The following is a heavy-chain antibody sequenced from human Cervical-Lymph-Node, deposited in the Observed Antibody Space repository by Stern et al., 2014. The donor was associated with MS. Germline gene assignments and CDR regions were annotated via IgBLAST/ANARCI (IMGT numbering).Heavy chain of an antibody. D-gene: IGHD5-18*01. Sequence: QEQLQESGPGLVKPSETLSLTCSVSGGSVSSGTYFWSWIRQPPGKGLEWIGYVSYSGSTHYNASLKSRVTISIDTSKNQFSLKLTSVTAADTAVYYCARQSSGGYRWGQGTLVTVSS. V-gene: IGHV4-61*01. CDR2: VSYSGST. J-gene: IGHJ4*02. CDR1: GGSVSSGTYF. CDR3: ARQSSGGYR.